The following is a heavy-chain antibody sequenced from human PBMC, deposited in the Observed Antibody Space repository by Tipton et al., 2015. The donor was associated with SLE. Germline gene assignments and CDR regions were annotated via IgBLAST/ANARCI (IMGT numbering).Heavy chain of an antibody. CDR2: IKPDGSEK. CDR3: AGVFSGSYYEAFDI. J-gene: IGHJ3*02. V-gene: IGHV3-7*01. Sequence: GSLRLFCAASGFTFSCYWLNWVRQAPGKGLSWVANIKPDGSEKYYVNSVKGRFTISRDNAKNSLSLQMNTLRAEDTAVYYCAGVFSGSYYEAFDIWGQGTMVTVSS. CDR1: GFTFSCYW. D-gene: IGHD1-26*01.